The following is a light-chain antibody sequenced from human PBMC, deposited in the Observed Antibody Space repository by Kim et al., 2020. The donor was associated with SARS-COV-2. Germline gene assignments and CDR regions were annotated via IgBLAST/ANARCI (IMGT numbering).Light chain of an antibody. V-gene: IGKV3-20*01. Sequence: EIVLTQSPGTLSLSPGERATLSCRASQSVSSSYLAWYQQKPGQAPRLLIYGVSSRATGIPDRFSGSGSWTDVTLTISRLEPEDFAVYYCQQYSSSPWTFGQGTKVDIK. CDR3: QQYSSSPWT. J-gene: IGKJ1*01. CDR1: QSVSSSY. CDR2: GVS.